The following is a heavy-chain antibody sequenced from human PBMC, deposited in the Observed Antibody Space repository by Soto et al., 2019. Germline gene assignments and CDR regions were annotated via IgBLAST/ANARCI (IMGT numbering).Heavy chain of an antibody. CDR2: IYYSGST. CDR3: AITMVRGVSYYFDY. CDR1: GGSISSYY. Sequence: SETLSLTCTVSGGSISSYYWTWIRQPPGKGLEWIGYIYYSGSTNYNPSLKSRVTISVDTSKNQFSLKLSSVTAADTAVYYCAITMVRGVSYYFDYWGQGTLVTVS. V-gene: IGHV4-59*01. D-gene: IGHD3-10*01. J-gene: IGHJ4*02.